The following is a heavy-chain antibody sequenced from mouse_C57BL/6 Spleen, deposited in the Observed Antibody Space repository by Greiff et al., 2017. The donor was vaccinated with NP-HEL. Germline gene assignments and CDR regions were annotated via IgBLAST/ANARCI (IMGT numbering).Heavy chain of an antibody. CDR1: GFTFSDYG. Sequence: EVHLVESGGGLVKPGGSLKLSCAASGFTFSDYGMHWVRQAPEKGLEWVAYISSGSSTIYYADTVKGRFTISRDNAKNTLFLQMTSLRSEDTAMYYCAKTAQAPAWFAYWGQGTLVTVSA. J-gene: IGHJ3*01. D-gene: IGHD3-2*02. CDR3: AKTAQAPAWFAY. V-gene: IGHV5-17*01. CDR2: ISSGSSTI.